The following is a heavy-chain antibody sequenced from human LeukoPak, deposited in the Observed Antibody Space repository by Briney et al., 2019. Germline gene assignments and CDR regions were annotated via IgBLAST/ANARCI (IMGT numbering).Heavy chain of an antibody. Sequence: GASVKVSCKASGFTFISSAMQWVRQVRGQRLEWIGWIVVGSGNTNYAQKFQERVTISRDMSTSTAYLELISLRSEDTAIYYCAVIAGYCSSASCLPGFDIWGQGTMVTVSS. CDR1: GFTFISSA. CDR2: IVVGSGNT. CDR3: AVIAGYCSSASCLPGFDI. J-gene: IGHJ3*02. V-gene: IGHV1-58*02. D-gene: IGHD2-2*01.